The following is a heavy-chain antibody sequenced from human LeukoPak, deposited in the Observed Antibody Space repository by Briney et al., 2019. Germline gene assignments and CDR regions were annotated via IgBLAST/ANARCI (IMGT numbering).Heavy chain of an antibody. CDR1: GGSISSYY. CDR3: ARGDIAAAAGYYMDV. Sequence: SETLSLTCTVSGGSISSYYWSWIRQPAGKGLEWIGRIYTSGSTNYNPSLKSRVTMSVDTSKNQFSLKLSSVTAADMAVYYCARGDIAAAAGYYMDVWGKGTTVTVSS. CDR2: IYTSGST. J-gene: IGHJ6*03. D-gene: IGHD6-13*01. V-gene: IGHV4-4*07.